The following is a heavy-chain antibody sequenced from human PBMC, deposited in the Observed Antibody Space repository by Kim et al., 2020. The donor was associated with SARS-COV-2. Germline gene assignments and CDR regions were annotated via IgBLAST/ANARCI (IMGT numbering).Heavy chain of an antibody. CDR3: ARDLSSSWYIDY. V-gene: IGHV1-3*01. CDR1: GYTFTSYA. D-gene: IGHD6-13*01. CDR2: INAGNGNT. J-gene: IGHJ4*02. Sequence: ASVKVSCKASGYTFTSYAMHWVRQAPGQRLEWMGWINAGNGNTKYSQKFQGRVTITRDTSASTAYMELSSLRSEDTAVYYCARDLSSSWYIDYWGQGTLVTVSS.